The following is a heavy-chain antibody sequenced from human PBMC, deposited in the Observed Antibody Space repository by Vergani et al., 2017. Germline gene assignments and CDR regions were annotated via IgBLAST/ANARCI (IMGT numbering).Heavy chain of an antibody. D-gene: IGHD2-2*02. V-gene: IGHV4-59*01. CDR1: GGSISSYY. J-gene: IGHJ5*02. CDR3: ARAPQYCGSTSCYIGRWFDP. CDR2: IYYSGST. Sequence: QVQLQESGPGLVKPSETLSLTCTVSGGSISSYYWSWIRQPPGKGLEWIGYIYYSGSTNYNPSLKSRVTISVDTSKNQFSLKLSSVTAADTAVYYCARAPQYCGSTSCYIGRWFDPWGQGTLVTVSS.